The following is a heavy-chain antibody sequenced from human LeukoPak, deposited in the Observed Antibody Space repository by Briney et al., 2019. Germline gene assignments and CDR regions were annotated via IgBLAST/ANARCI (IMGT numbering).Heavy chain of an antibody. J-gene: IGHJ4*02. Sequence: ASVKVSCKASGYTFTSYSMHWVRQAPGQGLEWMGIINPSGGSTSYAQKFQGRVTMTRDMSTSTVYMELSSLRSEDTAVYYCARDFDTMIALDYWGQGTLVTVSS. V-gene: IGHV1-46*01. D-gene: IGHD3-22*01. CDR1: GYTFTSYS. CDR2: INPSGGST. CDR3: ARDFDTMIALDY.